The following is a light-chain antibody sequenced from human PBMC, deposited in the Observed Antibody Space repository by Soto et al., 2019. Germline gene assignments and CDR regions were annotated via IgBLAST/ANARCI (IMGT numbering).Light chain of an antibody. CDR2: DVS. J-gene: IGLJ1*01. Sequence: QSVLTQPRSVSGSPGQSVTISCTGTSSDVGGYNYVSWYQQHPGKAPKLMIYDVSKRPSGVPDRFSGSKSGNTASLTISGLQAEDEADYYCHLKVFRTGTKVTVL. CDR1: SSDVGGYNY. CDR3: HLKV. V-gene: IGLV2-11*01.